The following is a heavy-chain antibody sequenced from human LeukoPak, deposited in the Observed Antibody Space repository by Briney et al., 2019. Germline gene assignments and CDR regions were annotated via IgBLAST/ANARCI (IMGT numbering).Heavy chain of an antibody. CDR3: ARGAGGSSWYGIVDY. CDR1: GGSISSYY. J-gene: IGHJ4*02. V-gene: IGHV4-59*12. CDR2: IHYSGST. D-gene: IGHD6-13*01. Sequence: SETLSLTCTVSGGSISSYYWSWIRQPPGKGLEWIGYIHYSGSTNYNPSLKSRVTISVDKSKNQFSLKLSSVTAADTAVYYCARGAGGSSWYGIVDYWGQGTLVTVSS.